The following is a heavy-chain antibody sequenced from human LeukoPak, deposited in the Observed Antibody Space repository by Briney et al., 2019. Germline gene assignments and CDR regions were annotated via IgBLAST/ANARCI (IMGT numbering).Heavy chain of an antibody. CDR1: GFTFSTYW. CDR3: ARKKYYYDTSTYGWFDP. CDR2: INQNGSET. V-gene: IGHV3-7*01. Sequence: GGSLRLSCAASGFTFSTYWMTWVRQAPGKGLEWVANINQNGSETYYVDSVKGRFTISRDNAKNSLYLQMNSQRVEDTAVYYCARKKYYYDTSTYGWFDPWGQGISVTVSS. J-gene: IGHJ5*02. D-gene: IGHD3-22*01.